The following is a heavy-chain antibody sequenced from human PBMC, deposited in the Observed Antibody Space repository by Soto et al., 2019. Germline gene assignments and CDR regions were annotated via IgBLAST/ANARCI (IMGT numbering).Heavy chain of an antibody. Sequence: QVQLVESGGGVVQPGRSLRLSCAASGFTFSSYAMHWVRQAPGKGLEWVAVISYDGSNKYSADSVNGRFTISRDNSKNTLYLQMRSLRAEDTAVYYCAREPGYYYDSSGYGNFDYWGQGTLVTVSS. CDR1: GFTFSSYA. J-gene: IGHJ4*02. V-gene: IGHV3-30-3*01. CDR3: AREPGYYYDSSGYGNFDY. D-gene: IGHD3-22*01. CDR2: ISYDGSNK.